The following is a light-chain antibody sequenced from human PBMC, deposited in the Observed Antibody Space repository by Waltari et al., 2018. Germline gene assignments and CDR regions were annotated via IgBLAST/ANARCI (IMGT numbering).Light chain of an antibody. CDR2: GAS. V-gene: IGKV3-20*01. Sequence: EIVLTQSPGTLSLSPGERATLSCTASQTVRTTYLAWYQQKPGQAPTLLLYGASSSATGSPDRFSGSGSGTDFSLTISSLEPEDFAVYYCQQYDISPLTFGGGTKVEIK. CDR3: QQYDISPLT. J-gene: IGKJ4*01. CDR1: QTVRTTY.